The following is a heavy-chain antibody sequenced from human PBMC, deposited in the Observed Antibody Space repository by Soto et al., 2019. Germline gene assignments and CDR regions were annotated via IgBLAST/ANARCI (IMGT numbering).Heavy chain of an antibody. J-gene: IGHJ5*02. D-gene: IGHD6-13*01. Sequence: EVQLVESGGGVVQPGRSLRLSCAGSGFSFDDYAMYWVRKVPGAGLEWVAGISWSSGNIAHADSVKGRFIISRDNDKSSLYLQMNSLRSDDTALYFCARGGSGALTSAAGTTNWFDPWGQGTLVIVSS. V-gene: IGHV3-9*01. CDR2: ISWSSGNI. CDR3: ARGGSGALTSAAGTTNWFDP. CDR1: GFSFDDYA.